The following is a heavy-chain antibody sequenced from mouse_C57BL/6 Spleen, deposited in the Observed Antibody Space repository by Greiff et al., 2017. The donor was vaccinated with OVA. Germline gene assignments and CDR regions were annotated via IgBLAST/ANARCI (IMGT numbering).Heavy chain of an antibody. CDR3: ARNRDYGSSEDWYFDV. D-gene: IGHD1-1*01. J-gene: IGHJ1*03. V-gene: IGHV2-2*01. Sequence: QVQLQQSGPGLVQPSQSLSITCTVSGFSLTSYGVHWVRQSPGKGLEWLGVIWSGGSTDYNAAFISRLSISKDNSKSQVFFKMNSLQADDTAIYYCARNRDYGSSEDWYFDVWGTGTTVTVSS. CDR1: GFSLTSYG. CDR2: IWSGGST.